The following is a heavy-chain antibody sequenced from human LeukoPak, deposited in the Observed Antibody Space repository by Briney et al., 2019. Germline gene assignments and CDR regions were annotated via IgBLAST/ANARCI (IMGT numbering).Heavy chain of an antibody. V-gene: IGHV4-31*11. J-gene: IGHJ6*02. CDR1: GGSISSGGYY. CDR3: ARARGDYYYGMDV. Sequence: PSETLSLTCAVSGGSISSGGYYWTWIRQHPGEGLEWIGYIYYSGSTYYNPSLKSRVTISGDTSKKQFSLKLSSVTAADTAVYYCARARGDYYYGMDVWGQGTTVTVSS. D-gene: IGHD4-17*01. CDR2: IYYSGST.